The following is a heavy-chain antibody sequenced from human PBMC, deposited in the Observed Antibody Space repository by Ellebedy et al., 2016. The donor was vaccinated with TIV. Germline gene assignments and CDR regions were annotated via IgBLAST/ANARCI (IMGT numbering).Heavy chain of an antibody. CDR3: ATHADSSSWYVDLVVFDY. CDR2: IYPGDSDT. Sequence: GESLKISCKGSGYSFTSYWIGWVRQMPGKGLEWMGIIYPGDSDTRYSPSFQGQVTIPADKSISTAYLQWSRLKASDTAMYYCATHADSSSWYVDLVVFDYWGQGTLVTVSS. D-gene: IGHD6-13*01. J-gene: IGHJ4*02. V-gene: IGHV5-51*01. CDR1: GYSFTSYW.